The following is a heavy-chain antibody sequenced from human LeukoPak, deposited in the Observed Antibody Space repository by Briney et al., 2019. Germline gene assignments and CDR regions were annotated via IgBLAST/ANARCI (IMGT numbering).Heavy chain of an antibody. CDR2: INPNSGGT. D-gene: IGHD6-19*01. V-gene: IGHV1-2*02. CDR3: ARVVLRIAVAGTKYNWFDP. CDR1: GYTFTGYY. Sequence: GASVKVSCKASGYTFTGYYMHWVRQAPGQGLEWMGWINPNSGGTNYAQKFQGRVTMTRDTSISTAYMELSRLRSDDTAVYYCARVVLRIAVAGTKYNWFDPWGQGTLVTVSS. J-gene: IGHJ5*02.